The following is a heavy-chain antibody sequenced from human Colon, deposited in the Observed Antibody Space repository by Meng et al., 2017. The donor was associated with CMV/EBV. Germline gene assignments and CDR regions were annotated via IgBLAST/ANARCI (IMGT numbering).Heavy chain of an antibody. Sequence: GESLKISCEASKFTFSTYTMSWVRQAPGEGLEWVSMIYSESTGSSTYCGGAVKGRFTISSDKSKNMLYLQMNHLRAEATAVYYCAKIPTSSLPDYWGQGTLVTVSS. CDR1: KFTFSTYT. CDR3: AKIPTSSLPDY. V-gene: IGHV3-23*03. J-gene: IGHJ4*02. CDR2: IYSESTGSST.